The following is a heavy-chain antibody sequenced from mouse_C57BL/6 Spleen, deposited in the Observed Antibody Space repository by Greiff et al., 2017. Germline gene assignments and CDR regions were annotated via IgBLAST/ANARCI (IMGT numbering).Heavy chain of an antibody. CDR1: GFSLTSYG. CDR2: IWSGGST. J-gene: IGHJ1*03. V-gene: IGHV2-2*01. D-gene: IGHD1-1*01. Sequence: QVHVKQSGPGLVQPSQSLSITCTVSGFSLTSYGVHWVRQSPGKGLEWLGVIWSGGSTDYNAAFISRLSISKDNSKSQVFFKMNSLQADDTAIYYCARGATVVARYWYFDVWGTGTTVTVSS. CDR3: ARGATVVARYWYFDV.